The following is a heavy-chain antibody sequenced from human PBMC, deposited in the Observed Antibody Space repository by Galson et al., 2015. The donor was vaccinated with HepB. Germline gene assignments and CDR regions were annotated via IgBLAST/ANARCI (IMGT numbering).Heavy chain of an antibody. D-gene: IGHD3-22*01. CDR1: GYKFTSYY. J-gene: IGHJ4*02. V-gene: IGHV1-46*01. CDR2: INPSGGST. Sequence: SVKVSCKASGYKFTSYYMHWVRQAPGQGLEWMGIINPSGGSTDYAQKFRGRLTMTRDTSTSTVFMELSSLRSEDTAVYHCARGVLLRDGPDYWGQGTLVTVSS. CDR3: ARGVLLRDGPDY.